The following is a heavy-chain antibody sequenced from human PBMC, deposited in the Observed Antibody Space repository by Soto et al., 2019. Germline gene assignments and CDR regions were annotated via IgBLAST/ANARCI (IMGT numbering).Heavy chain of an antibody. V-gene: IGHV1-69*13. CDR2: IIPIFGTA. CDR3: ARGYSSSGYFQH. CDR1: GGTFSSYA. Sequence: SVKVSCKASGGTFSSYAISWVRQAPGQGLEWMGGIIPIFGTANYAQKFPGRVTITADESTSTAYMELSSLRSEDTAVYYCARGYSSSGYFQHWCQGTLVTVSS. D-gene: IGHD6-13*01. J-gene: IGHJ1*01.